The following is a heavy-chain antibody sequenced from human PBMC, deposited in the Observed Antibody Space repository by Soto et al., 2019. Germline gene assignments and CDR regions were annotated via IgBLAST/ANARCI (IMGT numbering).Heavy chain of an antibody. CDR3: ARDRTIRTKPRRSYYYYYGMDV. J-gene: IGHJ6*02. D-gene: IGHD2-2*01. V-gene: IGHV3-72*01. Sequence: WGSLRLSCAASGFTFDDYAMDWVRQAPGKGLEWVGRTRNKANSYTTEYAASVKGRFTISRDDSKNSLYLQMNSLKTEDTAVYYCARDRTIRTKPRRSYYYYYGMDVWGQGTTVNVSS. CDR1: GFTFDDYA. CDR2: TRNKANSYTT.